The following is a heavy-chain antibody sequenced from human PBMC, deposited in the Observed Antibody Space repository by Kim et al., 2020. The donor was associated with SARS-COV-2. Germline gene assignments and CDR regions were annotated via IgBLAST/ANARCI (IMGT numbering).Heavy chain of an antibody. V-gene: IGHV3-7*01. CDR1: GFSLSSYG. D-gene: IGHD5-12*01. CDR2: IKQDGTEE. CDR3: ARDPRGVAYSLFDP. J-gene: IGHJ5*02. Sequence: GGSLRLSCVASGFSLSSYGMNWVRQAPGKGPEWVANIKQDGTEENYVDSVKSRFTISRDNSKNTLYLQMNSLRVEDTAVYYCARDPRGVAYSLFDPWGQGTLVTVSS.